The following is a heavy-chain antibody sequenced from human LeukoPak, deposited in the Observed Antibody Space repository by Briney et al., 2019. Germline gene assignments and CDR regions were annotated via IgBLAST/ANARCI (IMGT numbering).Heavy chain of an antibody. J-gene: IGHJ4*02. D-gene: IGHD6-6*01. Sequence: GRSLRLSCAASGFTFSSYGMHWVRQAPGKGLEWVAVIWYDGSNKYYADSVKGRFTISRDNSKNTLYQQMNSLRAEDTAVYYCAREYSSSSCFDYWGQGTLVTVSS. CDR3: AREYSSSSCFDY. CDR1: GFTFSSYG. CDR2: IWYDGSNK. V-gene: IGHV3-33*01.